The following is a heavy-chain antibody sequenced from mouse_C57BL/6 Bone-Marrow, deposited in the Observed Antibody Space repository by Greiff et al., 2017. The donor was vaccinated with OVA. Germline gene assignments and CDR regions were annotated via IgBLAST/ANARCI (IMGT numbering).Heavy chain of an antibody. D-gene: IGHD3-2*02. CDR1: GYTFTSYW. CDR2: IDPSDSYT. Sequence: VQLQQPGAELVRPGTSVKLSCKASGYTFTSYWMHWVKQRPGQGLEWIGVIDPSDSYTNYNQKFKGKATLTVDTSSSTAYMQLSSLTSEDSAVYYCARGSEKAWFAYWGQGTLVTVSA. V-gene: IGHV1-59*01. CDR3: ARGSEKAWFAY. J-gene: IGHJ3*01.